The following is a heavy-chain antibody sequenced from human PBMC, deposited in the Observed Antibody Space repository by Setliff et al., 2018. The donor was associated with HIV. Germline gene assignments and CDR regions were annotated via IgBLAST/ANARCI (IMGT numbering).Heavy chain of an antibody. D-gene: IGHD3-3*01. V-gene: IGHV3-33*06. CDR2: IWYDASKK. CDR1: GFTFNSYG. J-gene: IGHJ4*02. CDR3: VKDVVKFWSGSGALDF. Sequence: GGSLRLSCAASGFTFNSYGMHWVCQAPGKGLEWVALIWYDASKKEYADSVKGRFNILRDDSKKTVDLQMNSLRADDTAVYYCVKDVVKFWSGSGALDFWGPGTLVTVSS.